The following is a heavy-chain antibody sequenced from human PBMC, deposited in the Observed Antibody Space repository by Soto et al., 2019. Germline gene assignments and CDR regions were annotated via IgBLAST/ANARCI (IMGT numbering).Heavy chain of an antibody. D-gene: IGHD3-10*01. CDR2: IYYSGST. J-gene: IGHJ4*02. Sequence: QVQLQESGPGLVKPSETLSLTCTVSGGSISSYYWSWIRQPPGKGLEWIGYIYYSGSTNYNPSLKSRVPIPVDTSKNQFSLKLSSVTAADTAVYYCARLDGSGSYGDYWGQGTLVTVSS. CDR1: GGSISSYY. CDR3: ARLDGSGSYGDY. V-gene: IGHV4-59*08.